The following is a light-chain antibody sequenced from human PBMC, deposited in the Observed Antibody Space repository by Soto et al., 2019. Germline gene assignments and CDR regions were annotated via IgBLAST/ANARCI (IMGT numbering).Light chain of an antibody. Sequence: QSALTQPASVSGSPGQSITISCTGTSTDVNGHNYVSWYQQHPGKAPKVIIYEVIKRPSGISDRFSGSKSGNTASLTISGLQAEDEADYYCSAYTHSNTVIFGGGTKLTVL. CDR2: EVI. CDR3: SAYTHSNTVI. V-gene: IGLV2-14*01. J-gene: IGLJ2*01. CDR1: STDVNGHNY.